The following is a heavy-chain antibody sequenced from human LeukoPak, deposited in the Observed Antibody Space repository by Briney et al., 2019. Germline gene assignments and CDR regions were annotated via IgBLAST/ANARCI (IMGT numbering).Heavy chain of an antibody. Sequence: GRSLRLSCAASGFTFSSYGMHWVRQAPGKGLEWVSAIGGSGATTYYADSVRGRFTISRDNSKNTMYLQMSSLRAEDTAVYYCAKIRLEESATGYWGQGTLVTVSS. CDR1: GFTFSSYG. V-gene: IGHV3-23*01. CDR3: AKIRLEESATGY. J-gene: IGHJ4*02. CDR2: IGGSGATT. D-gene: IGHD2-15*01.